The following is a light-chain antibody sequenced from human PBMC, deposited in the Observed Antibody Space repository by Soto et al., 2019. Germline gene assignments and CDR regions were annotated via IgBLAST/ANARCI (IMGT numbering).Light chain of an antibody. CDR2: GAS. Sequence: EIVMTHSPATLSVSPGERATLSCRASQSVSNNLALYQQKPGQAPRLLIFGASSRATGIPDRFSGSGSGTDFTLTISRLEPEDFAVYYCQQYGSSLRTFGQGTKVDIK. J-gene: IGKJ1*01. CDR1: QSVSNN. V-gene: IGKV3-20*01. CDR3: QQYGSSLRT.